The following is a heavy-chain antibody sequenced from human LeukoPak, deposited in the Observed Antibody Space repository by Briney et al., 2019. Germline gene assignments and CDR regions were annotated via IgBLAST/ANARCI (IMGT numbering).Heavy chain of an antibody. CDR3: VKDLSGTWSFDY. D-gene: IGHD1-26*01. V-gene: IGHV3-23*01. CDR2: ISVRGYST. Sequence: PGGSLRLSCAASGFTFSNYAMSWVRQAPGKGLEWVTAISVRGYSTYYADSVKGRFTISRDNSKNALYLQLSSLRLEDTALYYCVKDLSGTWSFDYWGQGTLVTVSS. J-gene: IGHJ4*02. CDR1: GFTFSNYA.